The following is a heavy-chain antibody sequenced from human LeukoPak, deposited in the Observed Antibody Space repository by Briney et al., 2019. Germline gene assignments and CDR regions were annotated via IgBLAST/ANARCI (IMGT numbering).Heavy chain of an antibody. CDR2: ISYDGSNK. CDR3: AREYSSGYYHD. D-gene: IGHD3-22*01. CDR1: GFTFSTFA. Sequence: PGGSLRLSCAASGFTFSTFAMIWVRQAPGKGLEWVAVISYDGSNKYYADSVKGRFTISRDNSKNTLYLQMNSLRAEDTAVYYCAREYSSGYYHDWGQGTLVTVSS. V-gene: IGHV3-30*04. J-gene: IGHJ4*02.